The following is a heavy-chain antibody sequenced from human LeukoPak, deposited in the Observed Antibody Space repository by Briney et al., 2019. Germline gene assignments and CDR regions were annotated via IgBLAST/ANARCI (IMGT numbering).Heavy chain of an antibody. CDR2: IIPIFGTA. Sequence: SVKVSCKAAGGTFSSYAISWVRQAPGQGLEWMGGIIPIFGTANYAQKFQGRVTITTDESTSTAYMELSSLRSEDTAVYYCARETPGGITGTTLGYWGQGTLVTVSS. J-gene: IGHJ4*02. D-gene: IGHD1-20*01. CDR1: GGTFSSYA. V-gene: IGHV1-69*05. CDR3: ARETPGGITGTTLGY.